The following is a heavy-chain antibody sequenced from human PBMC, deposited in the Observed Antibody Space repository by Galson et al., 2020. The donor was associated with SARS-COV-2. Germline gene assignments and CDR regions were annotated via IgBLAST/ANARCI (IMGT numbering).Heavy chain of an antibody. CDR1: GYTFTGYY. J-gene: IGHJ4*02. CDR3: ARNSGSYYVVNFDY. CDR2: INPNSGGT. Sequence: ASVKVSCKASGYTFTGYYMHWVRQAPGQGLEWMGWINPNSGGTNYAQKFQGRVTMTRDTSISTAYMELSRLRSDDTAVYYCARNSGSYYVVNFDYWGQGTLVTVSS. V-gene: IGHV1-2*02. D-gene: IGHD1-26*01.